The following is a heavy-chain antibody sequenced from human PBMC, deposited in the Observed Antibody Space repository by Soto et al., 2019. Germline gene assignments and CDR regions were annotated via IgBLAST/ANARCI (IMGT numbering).Heavy chain of an antibody. CDR1: GFTISSYR. CDR3: LDWGRA. V-gene: IGHV3-74*01. Sequence: EVQLVESGGGLVQPGGSLRRSCAASGFTISSYRMYWVRQAPGKGLVWVSGINTDGTTTDYADSVKGRFTVSKDNAKNTLHLQMNSLRVEDTAVYFCLDWGRAWGQGALVTVSS. J-gene: IGHJ5*02. CDR2: INTDGTTT. D-gene: IGHD7-27*01.